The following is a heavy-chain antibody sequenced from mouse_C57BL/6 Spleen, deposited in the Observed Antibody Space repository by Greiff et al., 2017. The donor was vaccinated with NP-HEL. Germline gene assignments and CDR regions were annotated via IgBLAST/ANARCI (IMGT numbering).Heavy chain of an antibody. CDR2: IDPETGGT. Sequence: QVQLQQSGAELVRPGASVTLSCKASGYTFTDYEMHWVKQTPVHGLEWIGAIDPETGGTAYNQKFKGKAILTADKSSSTAYMELRSLTSEDSAVYYCTRRGSRALYFDVWGTGTTVTVSS. D-gene: IGHD3-3*01. CDR3: TRRGSRALYFDV. J-gene: IGHJ1*03. V-gene: IGHV1-15*01. CDR1: GYTFTDYE.